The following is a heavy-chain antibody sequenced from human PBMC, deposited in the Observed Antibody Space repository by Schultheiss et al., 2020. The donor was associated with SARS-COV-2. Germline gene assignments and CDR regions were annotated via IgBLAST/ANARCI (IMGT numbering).Heavy chain of an antibody. CDR1: GFTFSSYA. V-gene: IGHV3-30*01. D-gene: IGHD2-8*02. J-gene: IGHJ4*02. Sequence: GGSLRLSCAASGFTFSSYAMHWVRQAPGKGLEWVAVISYDGSNKYYADSVKGRFTISRDNSKNTLYLQMNSLRAEDTAVYYCARVLSCWWCYFDYWGQGTLVTVSS. CDR2: ISYDGSNK. CDR3: ARVLSCWWCYFDY.